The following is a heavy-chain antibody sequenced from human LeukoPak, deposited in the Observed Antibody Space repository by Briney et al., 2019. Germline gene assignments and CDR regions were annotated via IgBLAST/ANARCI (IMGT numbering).Heavy chain of an antibody. CDR2: IKQDGSEK. V-gene: IGHV3-7*01. J-gene: IGHJ4*02. D-gene: IGHD2-15*01. CDR3: ARDGYCSGGSCYGSYFDY. CDR1: GVTFSSYW. Sequence: GGSLRLSCAASGVTFSSYWMSWVRQAPGKGLEWVANIKQDGSEKYYVDSVKGRFTISRDNAKNSLYLQMNSLRAEDTAVYYCARDGYCSGGSCYGSYFDYWGQGTLVTVSS.